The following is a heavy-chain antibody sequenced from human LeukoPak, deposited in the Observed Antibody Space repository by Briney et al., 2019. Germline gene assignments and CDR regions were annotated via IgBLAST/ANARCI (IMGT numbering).Heavy chain of an antibody. CDR3: ARSITIFGVVIREYYFDY. CDR2: INHSGST. D-gene: IGHD3-3*01. V-gene: IGHV4-34*01. Sequence: SETLSLTCAVYGGSFSGYYWSWIRQPPGKGLEWIGEINHSGSTNYNPSLKSRVTISVDTSKNQFSLKLSSVTAADTAVYYCARSITIFGVVIREYYFDYWGQGTLVTVSS. J-gene: IGHJ4*02. CDR1: GGSFSGYY.